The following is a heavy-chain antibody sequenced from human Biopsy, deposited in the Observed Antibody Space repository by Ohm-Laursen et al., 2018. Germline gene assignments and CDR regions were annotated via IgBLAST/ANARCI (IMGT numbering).Heavy chain of an antibody. CDR1: GGSVRGYY. Sequence: TLSLTCGVSGGSVRGYYWSWIRQTSGTGLAWIGHIFDDGATNYSPSPSLQGRVTLSIATSENTFSLTLTSLTRADTGVYSCARVRGSGFFAFDIWGRGTTVSVSS. J-gene: IGHJ3*02. CDR3: ARVRGSGFFAFDI. V-gene: IGHV4-59*02. CDR2: IFDDGAT. D-gene: IGHD3-3*01.